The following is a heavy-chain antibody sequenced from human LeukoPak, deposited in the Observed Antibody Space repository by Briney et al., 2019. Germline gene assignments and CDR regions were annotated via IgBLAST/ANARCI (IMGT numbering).Heavy chain of an antibody. J-gene: IGHJ5*02. CDR3: ARDKEKYYDSSGYIDP. D-gene: IGHD3-22*01. CDR1: GYTFTSYG. Sequence: VASVKVSCKASGYTFTSYGLSWVRQAPGQGLEWMGWISAYNGNTNYAQKLQGRVTMTTDTSTSTAYMELRSLRSDDTAVYYCARDKEKYYDSSGYIDPWGQGTLVTVSS. CDR2: ISAYNGNT. V-gene: IGHV1-18*01.